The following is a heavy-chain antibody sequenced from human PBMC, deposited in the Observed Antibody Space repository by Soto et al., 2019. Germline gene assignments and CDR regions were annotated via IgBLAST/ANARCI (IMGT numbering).Heavy chain of an antibody. Sequence: GASVKVSCKASGDTFSSYAISWVRQAPGQGLEWMGGIIPIFGTADYAQKFQGRVTITADESTSTAYMELSSLRSEDTAVYYCARAVQGYCSGGSCLPQPDSPDYWGQGTLVTVSS. V-gene: IGHV1-69*13. CDR2: IIPIFGTA. D-gene: IGHD2-15*01. CDR3: ARAVQGYCSGGSCLPQPDSPDY. J-gene: IGHJ4*02. CDR1: GDTFSSYA.